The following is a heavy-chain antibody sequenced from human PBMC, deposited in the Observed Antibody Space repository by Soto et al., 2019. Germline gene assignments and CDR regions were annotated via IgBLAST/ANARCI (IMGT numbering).Heavy chain of an antibody. V-gene: IGHV4-59*08. CDR3: ARLGGYYQSLDT. CDR2: VYYAGTT. J-gene: IGHJ5*02. CDR1: GGSINNYY. D-gene: IGHD3-22*01. Sequence: QVQLQESGPGLVKPSETLSLTCTVSGGSINNYYWTWIRQPPGKGLEWFGYVYYAGTTSYNPSLKSRVTISVDTSKNQISLKLSSVTAADTAFYYCARLGGYYQSLDTWGQGTLVTVSS.